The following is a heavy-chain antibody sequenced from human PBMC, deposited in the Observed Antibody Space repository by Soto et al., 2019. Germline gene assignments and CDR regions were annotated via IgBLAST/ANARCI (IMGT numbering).Heavy chain of an antibody. CDR3: ARDSRIEQQLLPLFDY. CDR1: GFAFTINI. CDR2: ISSSSSYI. J-gene: IGHJ4*02. V-gene: IGHV3-21*01. Sequence: GGPLILSCAYTGFAFTINIMKWVRQAPRNGLEWFSSISSSSSYIYYADSVKGRFTISRDNAKNSLYLQMNILRAEDTAVYYCARDSRIEQQLLPLFDYWGQGTLVTVSS. D-gene: IGHD6-13*01.